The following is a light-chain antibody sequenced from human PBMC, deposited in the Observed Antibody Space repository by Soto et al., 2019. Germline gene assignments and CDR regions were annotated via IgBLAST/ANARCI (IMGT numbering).Light chain of an antibody. CDR3: QQYGSSPVT. J-gene: IGKJ1*01. V-gene: IGKV3-20*01. CDR1: QTVSGSY. CDR2: GAS. Sequence: EIVLTQSPGTLSLSPGERATLSCRASQTVSGSYLAWYQQKPGQAPRLLIHGASSRATGIADRFSGSGSGTDLSLTISRLEPEDFAVYYCQQYGSSPVTFGQGTKVEVK.